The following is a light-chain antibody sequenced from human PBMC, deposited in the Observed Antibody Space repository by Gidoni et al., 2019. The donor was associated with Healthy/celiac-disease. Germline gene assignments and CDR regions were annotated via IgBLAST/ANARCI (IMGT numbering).Light chain of an antibody. J-gene: IGKJ4*01. Sequence: EIVMPQSTATLSVSPGERATLSCRASQSVSSNLAWYQQKPGQAPRLLIYGASTRATGIPARFSGSGSGTEFTLTISSLQSEDFAVYYCQQYNNWPPLTFGGXTKVEIK. CDR3: QQYNNWPPLT. CDR1: QSVSSN. CDR2: GAS. V-gene: IGKV3-15*01.